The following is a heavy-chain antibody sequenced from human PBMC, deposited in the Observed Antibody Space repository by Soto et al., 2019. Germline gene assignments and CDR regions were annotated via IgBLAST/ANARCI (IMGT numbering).Heavy chain of an antibody. CDR3: ARGTDYGDYGGLYYYMDV. CDR2: INHSGST. D-gene: IGHD4-17*01. V-gene: IGHV4-34*01. CDR1: GGSFSGYY. Sequence: QVQLQQWGAGLLKPSETLSLTCAVYGGSFSGYYWSWIRQPPGKGLEWIGEINHSGSTNYNPSLKSRVTISVDTSKNQFSLKLSSVTAAATAVYYCARGTDYGDYGGLYYYMDVWGKGTTVTVSS. J-gene: IGHJ6*03.